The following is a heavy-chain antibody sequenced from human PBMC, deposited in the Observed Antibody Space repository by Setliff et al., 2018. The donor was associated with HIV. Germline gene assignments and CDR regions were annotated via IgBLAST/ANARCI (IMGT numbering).Heavy chain of an antibody. Sequence: PSETLSLTCTVSGGSVTSYYWSWIRQSPEKGLEWIGYIYHTGITNYNPSFKSRLSTSIDTSKNQFSLSLRSVTAADTAVYYCARGSWKDGAQGYFFDHWGQGTLVTAPQ. D-gene: IGHD1-1*01. V-gene: IGHV4-59*02. J-gene: IGHJ4*02. CDR3: ARGSWKDGAQGYFFDH. CDR1: GGSVTSYY. CDR2: IYHTGIT.